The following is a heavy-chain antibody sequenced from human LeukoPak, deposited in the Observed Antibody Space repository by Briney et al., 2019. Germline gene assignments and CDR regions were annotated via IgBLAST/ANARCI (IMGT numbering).Heavy chain of an antibody. D-gene: IGHD6-19*01. CDR3: TRIAVAGPVDAFDI. V-gene: IGHV3-30*04. CDR1: GFTFSTYA. J-gene: IGHJ3*02. CDR2: ISYDGSNK. Sequence: GGSLRLSCAASGFTFSTYAMHWVRQAPGKGLEWVAAISYDGSNKNYADSVKGRFTISRDNSKNTLYLQMNSLKTEDTAVYYCTRIAVAGPVDAFDIWGQGTMVTVSS.